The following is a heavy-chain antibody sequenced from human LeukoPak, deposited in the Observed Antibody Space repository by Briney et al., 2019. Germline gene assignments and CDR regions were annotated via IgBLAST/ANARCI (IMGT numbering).Heavy chain of an antibody. J-gene: IGHJ6*03. Sequence: SVKVSCKASGGTFSSYAISWVRQAPGQGLEWMGGIIPIFGTANYAQKFQGRVTITADKSTSTAYMELSSLRSEDTAVYYCARGHVHSSGWLSGYYYYYMDVWGKGTTVTISS. CDR2: IIPIFGTA. CDR1: GGTFSSYA. D-gene: IGHD6-19*01. V-gene: IGHV1-69*06. CDR3: ARGHVHSSGWLSGYYYYYMDV.